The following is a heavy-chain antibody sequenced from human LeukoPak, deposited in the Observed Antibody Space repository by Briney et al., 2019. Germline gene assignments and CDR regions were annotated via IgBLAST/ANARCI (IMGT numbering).Heavy chain of an antibody. V-gene: IGHV3-7*03. CDR3: ASLDTAKQPLANH. J-gene: IGHJ5*02. CDR2: IREERGQE. Sequence: PGGSLRLSCADSGFTFSGYWMSWVRQAPGKGLEWVANIREERGQEYYVDSVKGRFTISKNSAKNSLYLQMNTLRVEDTAMYYCASLDTAKQPLANHWGQGTLVTVSS. D-gene: IGHD5-18*01. CDR1: GFTFSGYW.